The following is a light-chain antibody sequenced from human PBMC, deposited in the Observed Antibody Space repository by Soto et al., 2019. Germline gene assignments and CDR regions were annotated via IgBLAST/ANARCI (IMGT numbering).Light chain of an antibody. Sequence: DIQMTQSPSTLSASVGDRVTITCRASQSISSWLAWYQQKPGKAPKLLIYDASSLESGVPSRFSGSGSGTEFTLTISSLQPDDCATYYCQQYNSYSLFGGGTKVEIK. V-gene: IGKV1-5*01. J-gene: IGKJ4*01. CDR3: QQYNSYSL. CDR1: QSISSW. CDR2: DAS.